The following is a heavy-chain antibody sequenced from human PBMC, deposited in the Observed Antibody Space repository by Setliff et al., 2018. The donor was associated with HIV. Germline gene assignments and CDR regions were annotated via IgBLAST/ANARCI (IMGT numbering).Heavy chain of an antibody. CDR3: ARPTNIDTLYYGSHSLYMYYYGMDV. J-gene: IGHJ6*02. CDR2: ISRSSSLV. D-gene: IGHD1-26*01. CDR1: GFTFSDYS. V-gene: IGHV3-21*05. Sequence: PGGSLRLSCVGSGFTFSDYSLNWVRQAPGRGLEWVSYISRSSSLVYPADSVKGRFTISRDNAKNLLYVQMNSLRADDTAVYYCARPTNIDTLYYGSHSLYMYYYGMDVWGQGTTVTVSS.